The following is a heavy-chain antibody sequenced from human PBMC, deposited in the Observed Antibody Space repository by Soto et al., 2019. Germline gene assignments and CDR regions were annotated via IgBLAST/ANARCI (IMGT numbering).Heavy chain of an antibody. CDR1: GGTFSSYA. J-gene: IGHJ6*02. CDR2: IIPISGTA. CDR3: ARAVAGGVYYYYGMDV. D-gene: IGHD6-19*01. Sequence: GASVKVSCKASGGTFSSYAINWVRQAPGQGLEWMGGIIPISGTADYAQKFQGRVTITADESTSTAYMELSSLRSEDTAVYYCARAVAGGVYYYYGMDVWGQGTTVTVSS. V-gene: IGHV1-69*13.